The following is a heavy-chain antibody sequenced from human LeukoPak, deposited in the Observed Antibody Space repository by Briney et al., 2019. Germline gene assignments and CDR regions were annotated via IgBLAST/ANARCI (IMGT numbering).Heavy chain of an antibody. Sequence: PSETLSLTRAVSGGSISSSNWWSWVRQPPGKGLEWIGEIYHSGSTNYNPSLKSRVTISVDKSKNQFSLKLSSVTAADTAVYYCTYYYGSGRVPYYYYGMDVWGQGTTVTVSS. CDR1: GGSISSSNW. J-gene: IGHJ6*02. V-gene: IGHV4-4*02. CDR3: TYYYGSGRVPYYYYGMDV. D-gene: IGHD3-10*01. CDR2: IYHSGST.